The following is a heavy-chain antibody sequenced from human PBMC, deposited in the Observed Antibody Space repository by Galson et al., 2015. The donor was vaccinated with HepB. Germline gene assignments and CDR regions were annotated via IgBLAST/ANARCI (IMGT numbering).Heavy chain of an antibody. Sequence: SVKVSCKASGYTFTSYGISWVRQAPGQGLEWMGWISAYNGNTNYAQKLQGRVTMTTDTSTSTAYMELRSLRSDDTAVYYCARDYGAHYYDSSGYYKTRSSSQFDYWGQGTLVTVSS. CDR2: ISAYNGNT. D-gene: IGHD3-22*01. V-gene: IGHV1-18*01. CDR1: GYTFTSYG. J-gene: IGHJ4*02. CDR3: ARDYGAHYYDSSGYYKTRSSSQFDY.